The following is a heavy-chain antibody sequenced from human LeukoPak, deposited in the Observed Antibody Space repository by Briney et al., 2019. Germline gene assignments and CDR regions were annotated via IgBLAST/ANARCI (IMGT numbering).Heavy chain of an antibody. Sequence: GGSLRLSCAASGXTFSSYGMRWVRQAPGKGLEWVAVIWYDGSNKYYADSVKGRFTISRDNSKNTLYLQMNSLRAEDTAVYYCARRGHYDSSGYYGLDYWGQGTLVTVPS. CDR3: ARRGHYDSSGYYGLDY. J-gene: IGHJ4*02. CDR2: IWYDGSNK. CDR1: GXTFSSYG. D-gene: IGHD3-22*01. V-gene: IGHV3-33*01.